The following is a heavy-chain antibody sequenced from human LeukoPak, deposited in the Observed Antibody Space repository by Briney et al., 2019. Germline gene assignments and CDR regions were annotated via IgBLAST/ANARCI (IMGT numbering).Heavy chain of an antibody. CDR1: GDSVSSNTAA. CDR3: ARENSRGRFDY. Sequence: TSQTLSLTCGISGDSVSSNTAAWNCIRQSPSRGLECLGRTYYRSKWYNNYAVSVKSRITINSDSSKNQVSLQLNSVSPEDTATYYCARENSRGRFDYWGQGTLVTVSS. CDR2: TYYRSKWYN. D-gene: IGHD6-19*01. J-gene: IGHJ4*02. V-gene: IGHV6-1*01.